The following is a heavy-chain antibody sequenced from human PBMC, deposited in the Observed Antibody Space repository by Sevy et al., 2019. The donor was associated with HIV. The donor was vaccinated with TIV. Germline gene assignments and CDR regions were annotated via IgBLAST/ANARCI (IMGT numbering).Heavy chain of an antibody. Sequence: GGSLRLSCAASGFTFNGYGMHWVRQAPGKGLEWVAVILYDGSNEYYADSVKGRFTISRDNTKNTVYLQMNRLRTEDTAVDYGAKGFHYGSGRYYGGSDYWGQGTLVTVSS. J-gene: IGHJ4*02. D-gene: IGHD3-10*01. V-gene: IGHV3-30*18. CDR1: GFTFNGYG. CDR2: ILYDGSNE. CDR3: AKGFHYGSGRYYGGSDY.